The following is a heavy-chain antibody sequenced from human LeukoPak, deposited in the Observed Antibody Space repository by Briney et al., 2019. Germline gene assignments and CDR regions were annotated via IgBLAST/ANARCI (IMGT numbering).Heavy chain of an antibody. CDR1: GFTVSSNY. Sequence: GGSLRLSCAASGFTVSSNYMSWVRQAPGKGLEWVSVIYGGGTTKYTDSVKGRFTISRDNSKNIVFLQMNDLRTEDTAFYYCTRDSANYHFAYWGQGALVTVSS. V-gene: IGHV3-53*01. J-gene: IGHJ4*02. D-gene: IGHD4/OR15-4a*01. CDR2: IYGGGTT. CDR3: TRDSANYHFAY.